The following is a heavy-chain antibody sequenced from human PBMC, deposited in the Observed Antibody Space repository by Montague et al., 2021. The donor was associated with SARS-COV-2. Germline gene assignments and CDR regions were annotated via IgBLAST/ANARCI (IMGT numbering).Heavy chain of an antibody. CDR1: GGSFSGYY. CDR2: INHSGST. V-gene: IGHV4-34*01. Sequence: SQSQSLTYAVYGGSFSGYYWSWIRQPPGKGLEWIGEINHSGSTNYNPSLKSRVTISVDTSKSQFSLKPSSVTAADTAVYYCTREGYQVLWSDYYYYGMDVWGQGTTVTVSS. CDR3: TREGYQVLWSDYYYYGMDV. J-gene: IGHJ6*02. D-gene: IGHD2-2*01.